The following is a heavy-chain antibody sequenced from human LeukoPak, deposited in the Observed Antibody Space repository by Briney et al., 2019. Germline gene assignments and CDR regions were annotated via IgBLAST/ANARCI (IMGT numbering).Heavy chain of an antibody. Sequence: ASVKVSCKTSGYIFMNYVVTWVRQAPGQGLEWLGWISAHNGNTNYAQKLQGRVTMTTDTSTSTAYMELRSLRSDDTAVYYCARGRGITTRLDYWGQGTLVTVSS. CDR3: ARGRGITTRLDY. CDR2: ISAHNGNT. CDR1: GYIFMNYV. J-gene: IGHJ4*02. V-gene: IGHV1-18*01. D-gene: IGHD1-20*01.